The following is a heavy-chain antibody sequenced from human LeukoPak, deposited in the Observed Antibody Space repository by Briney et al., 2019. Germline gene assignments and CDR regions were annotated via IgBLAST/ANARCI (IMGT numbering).Heavy chain of an antibody. J-gene: IGHJ4*02. CDR3: VLAPNSNWFDF. V-gene: IGHV4-59*08. CDR1: GDSISSFY. CDR2: FHYTGSS. D-gene: IGHD2-8*01. Sequence: SETLSLTCSASGDSISSFYWNWIRQPPGERLEWIGNFHYTGSSNYNPSPKSRVTLSIDTSRRQFFLKLSSVTAADTAVYYCVLAPNSNWFDFWGQGTLVTVSS.